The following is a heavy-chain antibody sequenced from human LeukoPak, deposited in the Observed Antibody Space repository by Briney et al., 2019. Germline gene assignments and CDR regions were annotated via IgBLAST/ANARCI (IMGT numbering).Heavy chain of an antibody. D-gene: IGHD2-2*01. Sequence: GGSLRLSCAASGFTFDDYGMSWVRHAPGKGLEWVSGINWNGGSTGYADSVKGRFTISRDNAKNSLYLQMNSLRAEDTALYYCARDPLRYCSSTSCSNWFDPWGQGTLVTVSS. V-gene: IGHV3-20*04. J-gene: IGHJ5*02. CDR2: INWNGGST. CDR3: ARDPLRYCSSTSCSNWFDP. CDR1: GFTFDDYG.